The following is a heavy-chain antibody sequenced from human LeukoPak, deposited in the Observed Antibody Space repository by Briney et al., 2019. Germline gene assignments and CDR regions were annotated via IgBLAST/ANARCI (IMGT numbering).Heavy chain of an antibody. CDR2: ISHSGAST. V-gene: IGHV3-23*01. J-gene: IGHJ4*02. CDR3: AKGVVVAPDVTPFDY. CDR1: GFTFSSYA. D-gene: IGHD2-2*01. Sequence: GGSLRLSCAASGFTFSSYAMNWVRQAPGKGLEWVSAISHSGASTYYADSVKGRFTISRDNSKNTLYLQMNSLRAEDTAVYYCAKGVVVAPDVTPFDYWGQGTLVTVSS.